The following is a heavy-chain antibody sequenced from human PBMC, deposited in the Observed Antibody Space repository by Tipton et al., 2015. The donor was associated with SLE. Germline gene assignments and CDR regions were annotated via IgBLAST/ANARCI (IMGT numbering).Heavy chain of an antibody. J-gene: IGHJ3*02. Sequence: TLSLTCTVSGGSISSYYWGWIRQPPGKGLEWIGSIYYSGSTNYNPSLKSRVTMSVDTSKNQFSLKLSSVTAADTAVYYCALSRYGDHLDAFDIWGQGTMVTVSS. CDR2: IYYSGST. V-gene: IGHV4-59*12. D-gene: IGHD4-17*01. CDR3: ALSRYGDHLDAFDI. CDR1: GGSISSYY.